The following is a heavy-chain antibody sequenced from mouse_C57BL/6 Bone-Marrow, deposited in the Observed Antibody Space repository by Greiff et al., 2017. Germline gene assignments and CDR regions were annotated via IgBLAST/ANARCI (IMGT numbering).Heavy chain of an antibody. CDR1: GYTFTSYG. J-gene: IGHJ3*01. D-gene: IGHD2-14*01. Sequence: QVQPQQSGAELARPGASVKLSCKASGYTFTSYGISWVKQRTGQGLEWIGEIYPRSGNTYYNEKFKGKATLTAYKSSSTAYMELRSLTSEDSAVYFCARRRGIPFAYWGQGTLVTVSA. V-gene: IGHV1-81*01. CDR3: ARRRGIPFAY. CDR2: IYPRSGNT.